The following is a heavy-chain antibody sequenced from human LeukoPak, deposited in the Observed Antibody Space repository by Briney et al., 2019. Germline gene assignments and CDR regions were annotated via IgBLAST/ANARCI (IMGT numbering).Heavy chain of an antibody. V-gene: IGHV3-11*01. CDR2: ISSSGSTI. CDR1: GFTFSDNY. Sequence: GGSLRLSCAASGFTFSDNYMSWIRQAPGKGLEWVSYISSSGSTIYYADSVKGRFTISRDNAKNSLYLQMNSLRAEDTAVYYCARDRIGDFWSGYYVPPDYWGQGTLVTVSS. J-gene: IGHJ4*02. D-gene: IGHD3-3*01. CDR3: ARDRIGDFWSGYYVPPDY.